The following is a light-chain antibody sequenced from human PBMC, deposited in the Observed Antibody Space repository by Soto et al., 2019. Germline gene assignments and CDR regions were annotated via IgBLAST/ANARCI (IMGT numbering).Light chain of an antibody. V-gene: IGKV3D-20*02. CDR1: QSVSSSY. CDR2: GAF. CDR3: QQRNIWPPVT. Sequence: EIVLTQSPGTLSLSPGERATLSCRASQSVSSSYLAWYQQKPGQAPRLLIYGAFNRATGIPARFSGSGSGTDFTLTISSLEPEDSAIYYGQQRNIWPPVTFGQGTRLEIK. J-gene: IGKJ5*01.